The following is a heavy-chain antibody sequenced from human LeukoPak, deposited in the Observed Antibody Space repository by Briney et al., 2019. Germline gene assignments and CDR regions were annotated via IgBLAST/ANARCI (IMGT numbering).Heavy chain of an antibody. Sequence: GGSLRLSCAASGFTLNSYTLSWVRQAPGKGLEWVSSISSTSSYIHYADSVKGRFTISRDNPDNVVYLQMNSLRAEDTAVYYCARVAVAGPTGWFDPWGQGTLVTVSS. D-gene: IGHD6-13*01. CDR1: GFTLNSYT. J-gene: IGHJ5*02. CDR3: ARVAVAGPTGWFDP. V-gene: IGHV3-21*01. CDR2: ISSTSSYI.